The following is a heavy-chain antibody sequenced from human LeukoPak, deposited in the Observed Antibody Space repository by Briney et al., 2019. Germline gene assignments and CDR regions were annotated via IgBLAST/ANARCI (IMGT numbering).Heavy chain of an antibody. V-gene: IGHV4-61*02. CDR1: GGSISSGSYY. D-gene: IGHD2-15*01. Sequence: SETLSLTCTVSGGSISSGSYYWSWIRQPAGKGLEWIGRIYTSGSTNYNPSLKSRVTISVDTSKNQFSLKLSSVTAADTAVYYCARGFGVVVAAIDYSGQGTLVTVSS. J-gene: IGHJ4*02. CDR3: ARGFGVVVAAIDY. CDR2: IYTSGST.